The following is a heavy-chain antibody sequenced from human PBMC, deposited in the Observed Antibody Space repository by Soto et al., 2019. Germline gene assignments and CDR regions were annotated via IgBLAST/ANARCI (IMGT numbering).Heavy chain of an antibody. CDR2: ISGSGGST. D-gene: IGHD3-10*01. CDR3: AKRDYYGSGSPTGAFYI. Sequence: GGSLRLSCAASGFTFSSDAMSWVRQAPGKGLEWVSAISGSGGSTYYADSVKGRFTISRDNSKNTLYLQMNSLRAEDTAVYYCAKRDYYGSGSPTGAFYIWAQGTMVTVSS. V-gene: IGHV3-23*01. CDR1: GFTFSSDA. J-gene: IGHJ3*02.